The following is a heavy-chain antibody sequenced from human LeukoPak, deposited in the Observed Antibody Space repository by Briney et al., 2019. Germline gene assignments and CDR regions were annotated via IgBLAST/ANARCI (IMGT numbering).Heavy chain of an antibody. CDR2: INPNSGGT. V-gene: IGHV1-2*02. Sequence: ASVKVSCKASGYTFTGYYMYWVRQAPGQGLEWMGWINPNSGGTNYAQKFQGRVTMTRDTSISTAYMELSRLRSDDTAVYYCARDLIAVAGAYYYYGMDVWGQGTTVTVSS. CDR1: GYTFTGYY. J-gene: IGHJ6*02. CDR3: ARDLIAVAGAYYYYGMDV. D-gene: IGHD6-19*01.